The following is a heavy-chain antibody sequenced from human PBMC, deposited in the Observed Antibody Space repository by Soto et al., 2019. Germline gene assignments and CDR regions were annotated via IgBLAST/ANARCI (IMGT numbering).Heavy chain of an antibody. CDR1: GYSISSSNW. D-gene: IGHD1-26*01. Sequence: SETLSLTCAVSGYSISSSNWWGWIRQPPGKGLEWIGYIYYSGTTYYNPSLKSRVTISVDTSKNQFSLKLTSVTAADTAVYYCVRNVAGATVPYYFDFWGQGIVVTVSS. CDR2: IYYSGTT. J-gene: IGHJ4*02. CDR3: VRNVAGATVPYYFDF. V-gene: IGHV4-28*01.